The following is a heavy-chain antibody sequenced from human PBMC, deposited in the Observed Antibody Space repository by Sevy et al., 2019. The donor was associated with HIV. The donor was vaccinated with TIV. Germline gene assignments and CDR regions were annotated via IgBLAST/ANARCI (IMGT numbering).Heavy chain of an antibody. CDR3: AKEGDYYGSGSYLDY. D-gene: IGHD3-10*01. V-gene: IGHV3-23*01. CDR2: ISGSGGST. CDR1: GFTFSSYA. J-gene: IGHJ4*02. Sequence: GGSLRLSCAASGFTFSSYAMSWVRQAPGKGLEWVSAISGSGGSTYYAHSVKGRFTISRDNSKNTLYLQMNSLRAEDTAVYYCAKEGDYYGSGSYLDYWGQGTLVTVSS.